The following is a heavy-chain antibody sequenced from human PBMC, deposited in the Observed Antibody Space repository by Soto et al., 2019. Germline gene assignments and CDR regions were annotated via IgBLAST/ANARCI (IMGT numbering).Heavy chain of an antibody. CDR1: GRTFSNYA. CDR3: PRSQRSSTSIEIYYHYYYGMEV. CDR2: IIPISGTA. V-gene: IGHV1-69*01. D-gene: IGHD2-2*01. Sequence: QVQLVQSGAEVKKPGSSVKVSCKASGRTFSNYAISWVRQAPGQGLEWMGGIIPISGTANYAQKFQGRVTITAGESTSKAYMELGSLRSVETAVYYCPRSQRSSTSIEIYYHYYYGMEVWGQATTVSVSS. J-gene: IGHJ6*02.